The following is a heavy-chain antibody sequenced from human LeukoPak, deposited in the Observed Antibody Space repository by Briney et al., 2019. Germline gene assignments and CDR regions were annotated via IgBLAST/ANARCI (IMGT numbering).Heavy chain of an antibody. CDR2: IYYSGST. V-gene: IGHV4-31*03. CDR1: GGSISSGGYY. J-gene: IGHJ3*02. Sequence: DPSETLSLTCTVSGGSISSGGYYWSWIRQHPGKGLEWIGYIYYSGSTYYNPSLKSRVTISVDTSKNQFSLKLSSVTAADTAVYYCARGHDILTYAFDIWGQGTVVTVSS. CDR3: ARGHDILTYAFDI. D-gene: IGHD3-9*01.